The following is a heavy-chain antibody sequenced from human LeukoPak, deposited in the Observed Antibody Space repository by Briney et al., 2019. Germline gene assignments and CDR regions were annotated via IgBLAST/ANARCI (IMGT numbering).Heavy chain of an antibody. CDR3: ARHSTDYYGSGREGYLDY. CDR1: GGSISSYY. CDR2: IYYSGST. V-gene: IGHV4-59*08. Sequence: SETLSLTCTVSGGSISSYYWSWIRQPPGKGLEWIGYIYYSGSTNYNPSLKSRVTISVDTSKNQFSLKLSSVTAADTAVYYCARHSTDYYGSGREGYLDYWGQGTLVTVSS. D-gene: IGHD3-10*01. J-gene: IGHJ4*02.